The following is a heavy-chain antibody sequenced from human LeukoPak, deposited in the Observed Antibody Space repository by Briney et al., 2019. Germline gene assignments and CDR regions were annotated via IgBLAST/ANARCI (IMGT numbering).Heavy chain of an antibody. Sequence: SETLSLTCVVSGGSISRGSYYWNWIRQPAGKGLEWMGRIYNSGSTNYNPSLKSRVTISADMSRNQLSLQLTSVTAADTAMYYCARPLYHIYGDRDDDGMDVWGQGTTVTVSS. CDR2: IYNSGST. D-gene: IGHD4-17*01. J-gene: IGHJ6*02. V-gene: IGHV4-61*02. CDR1: GGSISRGSYY. CDR3: ARPLYHIYGDRDDDGMDV.